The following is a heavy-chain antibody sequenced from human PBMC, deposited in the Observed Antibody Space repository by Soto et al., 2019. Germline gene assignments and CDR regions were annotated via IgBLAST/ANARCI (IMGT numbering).Heavy chain of an antibody. Sequence: GGSLRLSCAASGMTFNRIGMHWVRQAPGKGLEWVAVIWYDGSKTAYSDSVKGRFTISRDNAKNTLYLQMNSVRDEDTAIYYCARDRSAGDYFYYGMDVWGQGTTVTVSS. V-gene: IGHV3-33*01. CDR3: ARDRSAGDYFYYGMDV. J-gene: IGHJ6*02. CDR1: GMTFNRIG. D-gene: IGHD1-1*01. CDR2: IWYDGSKT.